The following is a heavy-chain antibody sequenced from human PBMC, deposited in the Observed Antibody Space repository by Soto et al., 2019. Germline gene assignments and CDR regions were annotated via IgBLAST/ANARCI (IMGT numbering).Heavy chain of an antibody. D-gene: IGHD6-13*01. J-gene: IGHJ4*02. V-gene: IGHV4-30-4*08. Sequence: SETLSLACTFSGRSISSGCYYWSWIRQHPGMGLEWIGYIYYSGSTYYNPSLKSRVTISVDTSKNQFSLKLSFVTAADTAVYYCGRDTGGSSSPDGTSFDYWGQGTLVTVSS. CDR2: IYYSGST. CDR1: GRSISSGCYY. CDR3: GRDTGGSSSPDGTSFDY.